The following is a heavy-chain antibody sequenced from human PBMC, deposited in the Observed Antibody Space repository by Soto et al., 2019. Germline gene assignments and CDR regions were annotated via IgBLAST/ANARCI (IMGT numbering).Heavy chain of an antibody. J-gene: IGHJ4*02. CDR2: TIPILGIA. V-gene: IGHV1-69*02. CDR3: ARTPITGTTALDY. Sequence: SVKVSCKASGGTFSSYTISWVRQAPGQGLEWMGRTIPILGIANYAQKFQGRVTITADKSTSTAYMELSSLRSEDTAVYYCARTPITGTTALDYWGQGTLVTVSS. CDR1: GGTFSSYT. D-gene: IGHD1-7*01.